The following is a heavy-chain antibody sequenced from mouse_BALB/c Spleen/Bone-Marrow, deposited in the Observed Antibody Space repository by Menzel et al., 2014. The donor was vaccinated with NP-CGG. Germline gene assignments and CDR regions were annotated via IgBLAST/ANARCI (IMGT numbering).Heavy chain of an antibody. D-gene: IGHD1-1*01. Sequence: QVQLKESGAELVRPGASVKLSCKASGYTFTSYWINWVKQRPGQGLEWIGNIYPSDNYTNYNQKFKDKATLTVDRSSSTAYMQLSSPTSEDSAVYYCTRSYGSSYEYYFDYWGQGTTLTVSS. CDR3: TRSYGSSYEYYFDY. CDR2: IYPSDNYT. J-gene: IGHJ2*01. CDR1: GYTFTSYW. V-gene: IGHV1-69*02.